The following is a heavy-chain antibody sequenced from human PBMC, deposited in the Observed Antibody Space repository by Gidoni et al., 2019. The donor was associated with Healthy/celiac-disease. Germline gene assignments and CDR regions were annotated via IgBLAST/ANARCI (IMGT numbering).Heavy chain of an antibody. J-gene: IGHJ4*02. D-gene: IGHD6-13*01. Sequence: EVQLVESGGGLVKPGGSLRLSCAASGFTFSNAWMSWVRQAPGKGLEWVGRIKSKTDGGTTDYAAPLKGRFTISRDDSKNTLFLQMNSLKTEDTAVYYCTTGWGTAATYDWGQGTLVTVSS. CDR2: IKSKTDGGTT. V-gene: IGHV3-15*01. CDR3: TTGWGTAATYD. CDR1: GFTFSNAW.